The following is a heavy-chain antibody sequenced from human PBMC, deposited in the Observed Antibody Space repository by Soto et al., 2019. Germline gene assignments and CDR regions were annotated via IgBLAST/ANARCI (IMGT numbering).Heavy chain of an antibody. CDR3: ARGWGYDSNDYYYAY. Sequence: QVQLVQSGAEVRKPGSSVKVSCKASGGTFSRHAISWVRQAPGQGLEWMGGIIPIFGTANHAQKFQGRVTIIADESRSSVDMELNSLRSEDTAMYYCARGWGYDSNDYYYAYWGQGTLVIVSS. D-gene: IGHD3-22*01. CDR1: GGTFSRHA. CDR2: IIPIFGTA. J-gene: IGHJ4*02. V-gene: IGHV1-69*01.